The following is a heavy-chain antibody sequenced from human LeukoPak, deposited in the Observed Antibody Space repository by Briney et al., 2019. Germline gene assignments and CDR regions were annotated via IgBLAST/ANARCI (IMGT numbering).Heavy chain of an antibody. J-gene: IGHJ4*02. CDR3: ARERSSSWVPYYFDY. V-gene: IGHV4-59*01. D-gene: IGHD6-13*01. Sequence: SETLSLTCTVSGGSISSYYWSWIRQPPGKGLEWIGYIYYSGSTNYNPSLKSRVAISVDTSKNQFSLKLSSVTAADTAVYYCARERSSSWVPYYFDYWGQGTLVTVSS. CDR1: GGSISSYY. CDR2: IYYSGST.